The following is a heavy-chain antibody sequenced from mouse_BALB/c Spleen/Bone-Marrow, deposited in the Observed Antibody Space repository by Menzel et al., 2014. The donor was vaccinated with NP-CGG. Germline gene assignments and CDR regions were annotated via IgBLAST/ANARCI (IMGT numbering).Heavy chain of an antibody. Sequence: VQVVESGAELVKPGASVRISCKASGYTFTRYYIQWMKQRPGQGLEWIGWIYPGNVNTKYNEKFKGKATLTADKSSSTAYMQLSSLTSEDSAVYFCAMWLRRDYYAMDYWGQGTSVTVSS. CDR1: GYTFTRYY. V-gene: IGHV1S56*01. J-gene: IGHJ4*01. CDR3: AMWLRRDYYAMDY. CDR2: IYPGNVNT. D-gene: IGHD2-2*01.